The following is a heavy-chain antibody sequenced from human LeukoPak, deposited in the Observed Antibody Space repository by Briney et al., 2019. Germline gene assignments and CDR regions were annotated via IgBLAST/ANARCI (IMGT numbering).Heavy chain of an antibody. CDR2: INHSGST. V-gene: IGHV4-34*01. CDR3: ARHYPPDYTFDY. J-gene: IGHJ4*02. CDR1: GGSFSGYY. D-gene: IGHD4-4*01. Sequence: SETLSLTCAVYGGSFSGYYWSWIRQPPGKGLEWIGEINHSGSTNYNPSLKSRVTMSVDTSKNQFSLRLSSVTAADTAVYYCARHYPPDYTFDYWGQGTLVTVSS.